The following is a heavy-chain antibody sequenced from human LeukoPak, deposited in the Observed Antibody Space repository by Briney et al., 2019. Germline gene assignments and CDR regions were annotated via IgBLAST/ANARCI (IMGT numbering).Heavy chain of an antibody. V-gene: IGHV3-21*01. CDR2: ISSSSSYI. CDR1: GFTFSTSG. J-gene: IGHJ6*02. Sequence: GGSLRLSCAASGFTFSTSGMNWVRQAPGKGLEWVSAISSSSSYIYYTDSVKGRFTISRDNAKNSLYLQMNSLRDEDTAVYYCARPDFPKYCSGGSCYSDYYYYYGMDVWGQGTTVTVSS. CDR3: ARPDFPKYCSGGSCYSDYYYYYGMDV. D-gene: IGHD2-15*01.